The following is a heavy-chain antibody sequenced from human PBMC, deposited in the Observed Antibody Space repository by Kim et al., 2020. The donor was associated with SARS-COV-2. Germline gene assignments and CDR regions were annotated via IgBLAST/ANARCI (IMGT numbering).Heavy chain of an antibody. Sequence: SETLSLTCTVSGGSISSSSYYWGWIRQPPGQGLEWVGSLCYSGNTNSNLSLKIRVTISVDTSKNPFSLKLGSVTAAAAAVYYCARQSGHASSGAFDYWGQGTLVTVSS. V-gene: IGHV4-39*01. CDR1: GGSISSSSYY. D-gene: IGHD3-22*01. CDR2: LCYSGNT. CDR3: ARQSGHASSGAFDY. J-gene: IGHJ4*02.